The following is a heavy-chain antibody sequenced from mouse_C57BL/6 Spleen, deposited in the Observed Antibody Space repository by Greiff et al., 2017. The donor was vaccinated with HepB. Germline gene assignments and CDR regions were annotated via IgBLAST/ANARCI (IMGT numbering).Heavy chain of an antibody. CDR3: ARLYGSSYHYAMDY. CDR1: GFTFSSYT. V-gene: IGHV5-9*01. D-gene: IGHD1-1*01. CDR2: ISGGGGKT. Sequence: EVKLMESGGGLVKPGGSLKLSCAASGFTFSSYTMSWVRQTPEKRLEWVATISGGGGKTYYPDSVKGRFTISRDNAKNTLYLHMSSLRSEDTALYYCARLYGSSYHYAMDYWGQGTSVTVSS. J-gene: IGHJ4*01.